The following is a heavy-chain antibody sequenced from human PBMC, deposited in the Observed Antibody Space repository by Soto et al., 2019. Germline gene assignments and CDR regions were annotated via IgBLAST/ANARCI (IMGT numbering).Heavy chain of an antibody. CDR2: ISWNSGSI. V-gene: IGHV3-9*01. Sequence: GGSLRLSCAASGFTFDDYAMHWVRQAPGKGLEWVSGISWNSGSIGYVDSVKGRFTISRDNAKNSLYLQMNSLRAEDTALYYCAKEAYSSSPEADYYYYYYMDVWGKGTTVTVSS. CDR3: AKEAYSSSPEADYYYYYYMDV. J-gene: IGHJ6*03. D-gene: IGHD6-6*01. CDR1: GFTFDDYA.